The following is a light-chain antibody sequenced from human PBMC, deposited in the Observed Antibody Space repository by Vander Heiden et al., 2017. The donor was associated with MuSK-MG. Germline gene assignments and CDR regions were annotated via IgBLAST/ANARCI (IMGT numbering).Light chain of an antibody. V-gene: IGKV1-39*01. CDR3: QQSDSTLWT. J-gene: IGKJ1*01. CDR1: QSIDTY. Sequence: DFQMTQSPSSLSASVGDRVTITCRASQSIDTYLNWYQQKPGKAPKLLIYAASSLQSGVPSRFSGSRSGTDFTLTISSLQPEDFATYYCQQSDSTLWTFGQGTKVEIK. CDR2: AAS.